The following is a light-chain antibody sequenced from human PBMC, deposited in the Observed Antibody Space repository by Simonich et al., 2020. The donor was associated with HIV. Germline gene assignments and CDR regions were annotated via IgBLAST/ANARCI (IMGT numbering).Light chain of an antibody. Sequence: QSALTQPASVSGSPGQSITISCTGTSRDVGGYNYVSWYHQHPGQAPKLMIYDVSKRPSGVSNRFSGSKAGNTASLTISGLQAEDEADYYCSSYTSSSTVVFGGGTKLTVL. CDR2: DVS. J-gene: IGLJ2*01. CDR3: SSYTSSSTVV. CDR1: SRDVGGYNY. V-gene: IGLV2-14*01.